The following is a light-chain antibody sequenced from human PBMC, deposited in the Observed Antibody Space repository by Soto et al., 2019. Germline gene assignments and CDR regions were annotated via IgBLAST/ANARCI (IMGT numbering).Light chain of an antibody. CDR3: SSYANNHYV. CDR1: TSDVGGDKF. Sequence: QSALTQPASVSEPPGQSITITCTGTTSDVGGDKFVSWYQHHPGKAPKLMIYEVTNRPSGVSDRFSGSKSGNTASLTISGLQAEDEADYYCSSYANNHYVFGTGTKLTVL. CDR2: EVT. J-gene: IGLJ1*01. V-gene: IGLV2-14*01.